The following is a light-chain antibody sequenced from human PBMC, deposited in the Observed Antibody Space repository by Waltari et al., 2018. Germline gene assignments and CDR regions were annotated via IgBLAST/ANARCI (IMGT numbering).Light chain of an antibody. CDR3: AVWDDSLNGVV. V-gene: IGLV1-36*01. J-gene: IGLJ2*01. CDR2: YDD. Sequence: QSVLTQPPSVSEAPRQRVTLSCSGSRSNTRNHAVSWYKQLPGKAPKLLIYYDDLLPSGVSDRFSGSKSGTSASLAISGLQSDDEADYYCAVWDDSLNGVVFGGGTKLTVL. CDR1: RSNTRNHA.